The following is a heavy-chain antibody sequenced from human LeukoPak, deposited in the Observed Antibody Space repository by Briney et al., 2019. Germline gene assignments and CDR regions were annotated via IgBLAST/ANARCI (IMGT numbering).Heavy chain of an antibody. D-gene: IGHD2-2*01. Sequence: PSETLSLTCTVSGGSISSYYWSWIRQPPGKGLEWIGYIYYSGSTNYNPSLKSRVTISVDTSKNQFSLKLSSVPAADTAVYYCARNAMLYYYMDVWGKGTTVTVSS. CDR3: ARNAMLYYYMDV. CDR1: GGSISSYY. V-gene: IGHV4-59*01. CDR2: IYYSGST. J-gene: IGHJ6*03.